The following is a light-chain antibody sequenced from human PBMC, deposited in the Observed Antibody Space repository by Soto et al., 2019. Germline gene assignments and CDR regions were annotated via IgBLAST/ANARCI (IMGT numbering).Light chain of an antibody. CDR1: QGISSY. V-gene: IGKV1-8*01. J-gene: IGKJ4*01. CDR3: QQYYSYPPG. Sequence: AIRMTQSPSSFSASTGDRVTITCRASQGISSYLAWYQQKPGKAPKLLIYAASTLQSGVPSRFSGSGSGTDFTLTISCLQSEGFATYYCQQYYSYPPGFGGGTKVEIK. CDR2: AAS.